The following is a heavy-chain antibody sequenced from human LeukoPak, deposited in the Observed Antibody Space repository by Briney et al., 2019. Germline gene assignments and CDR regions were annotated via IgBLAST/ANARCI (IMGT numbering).Heavy chain of an antibody. Sequence: SETLSLTCTVSGGSISSYYWSWIRQPPGKGLEWIGYIYYSGSTNYNPSLKSRVIISVDTSKNRFSLKLSSVTAADTAVYYCARDTVTTYYPTYYYYGMDVWGQGTTVTVSS. V-gene: IGHV4-59*12. CDR3: ARDTVTTYYPTYYYYGMDV. D-gene: IGHD4-17*01. CDR1: GGSISSYY. CDR2: IYYSGST. J-gene: IGHJ6*02.